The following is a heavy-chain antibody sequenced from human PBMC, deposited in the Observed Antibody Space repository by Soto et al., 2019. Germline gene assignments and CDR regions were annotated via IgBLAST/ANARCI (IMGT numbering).Heavy chain of an antibody. CDR3: ARGQASPSRVMWWLRLGASTYVDY. D-gene: IGHD5-12*01. J-gene: IGHJ4*02. V-gene: IGHV4-34*01. CDR1: GGSFSGYY. CDR2: SNHSGST. Sequence: PSETLSLTCAVYGGSFSGYYWSWIRQPPGKGLEWSGESNHSGSTNYNPSLKSRVTISVDTSKNQLSLKLSSVTAADTAVYYCARGQASPSRVMWWLRLGASTYVDYWGQGTLVTVSS.